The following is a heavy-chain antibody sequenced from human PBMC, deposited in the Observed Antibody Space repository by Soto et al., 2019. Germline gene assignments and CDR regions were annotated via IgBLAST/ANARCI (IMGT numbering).Heavy chain of an antibody. CDR2: IKSKIDGGTT. D-gene: IGHD1-26*01. J-gene: IGHJ6*02. V-gene: IGHV3-15*07. CDR1: GFTFSNAW. Sequence: GGSLRLSCAASGFTFSNAWLNWVRQAPGKGLEWVGRIKSKIDGGTTDFAAPVKGRFTISRDDSQNTLSLQMNGLKTEDTGVYYCTTVRETGIVSYYYYGMDVWGQGTTVTVSS. CDR3: TTVRETGIVSYYYYGMDV.